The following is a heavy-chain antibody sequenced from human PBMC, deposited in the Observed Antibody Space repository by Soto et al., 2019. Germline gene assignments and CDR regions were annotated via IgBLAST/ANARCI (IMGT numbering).Heavy chain of an antibody. CDR1: GFTFSSYA. D-gene: IGHD6-13*01. V-gene: IGHV3-23*01. CDR3: AKGYSSSWYTPDY. Sequence: EVQVLESGGGLVQPGGSLRLSCAASGFTFSSYAMSWVRQAPGKGLEWVSAISGSGGSTYYADSVKGRFTISSDNSKNTLYLQMNSLRAGDTAVYYCAKGYSSSWYTPDYWGQGTLVTVSS. J-gene: IGHJ4*02. CDR2: ISGSGGST.